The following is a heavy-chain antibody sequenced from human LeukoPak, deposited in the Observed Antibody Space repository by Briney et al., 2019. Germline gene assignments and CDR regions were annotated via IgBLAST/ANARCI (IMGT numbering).Heavy chain of an antibody. V-gene: IGHV3-7*01. CDR2: IKQDGSEK. Sequence: GGSLRLSCAASGFTFSSYWMSWVRQAPGKGLEWVANIKQDGSEKYYVDSVKGRFTISRDNAKNSLYLQMNSLRAEDTAVYYCARDLDRGGFPWGCFQHWGQGTLVTVSS. CDR3: ARDLDRGGFPWGCFQH. D-gene: IGHD3-16*01. CDR1: GFTFSSYW. J-gene: IGHJ1*01.